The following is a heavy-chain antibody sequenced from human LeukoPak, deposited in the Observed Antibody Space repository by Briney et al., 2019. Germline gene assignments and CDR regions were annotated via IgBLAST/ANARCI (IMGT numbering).Heavy chain of an antibody. D-gene: IGHD6-13*01. Sequence: SETLSLTCTVSGGSISSSSYYWGWIRQPPGKGLEWIGTIYYSGSTYYNPSLKSRVTISVDTSKNQFSLKLSSVTAADTAVYYCARHSSSSSWYRVLDFQHWGQGTLVTVSS. V-gene: IGHV4-39*01. CDR2: IYYSGST. CDR3: ARHSSSSSWYRVLDFQH. J-gene: IGHJ1*01. CDR1: GGSISSSSYY.